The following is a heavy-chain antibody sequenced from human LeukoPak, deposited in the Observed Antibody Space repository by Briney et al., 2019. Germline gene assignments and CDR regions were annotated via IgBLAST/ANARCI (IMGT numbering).Heavy chain of an antibody. V-gene: IGHV1-46*01. CDR3: ATGFVGAMSHDY. J-gene: IGHJ4*02. Sequence: GASVKVSCKASGGTFSSYAISWVRQAPGQGLEWMGIINPSGGSTSYAQKFQGRVTMTRDTSTSTVYMELSSLRSEDTAVYYCATGFVGAMSHDYWGQGTLVTVSS. CDR2: INPSGGST. D-gene: IGHD1-26*01. CDR1: GGTFSSYA.